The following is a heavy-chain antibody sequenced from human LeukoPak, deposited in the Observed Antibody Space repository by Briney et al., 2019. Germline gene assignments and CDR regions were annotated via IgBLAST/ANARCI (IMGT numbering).Heavy chain of an antibody. CDR1: GGSISSYY. CDR3: ASPGGAANNPPRYFDL. CDR2: IYYSGST. V-gene: IGHV4-59*01. Sequence: SETLSLTCTVSGGSISSYYWSWIRQPPGKGLEWIGYIYYSGSTNYNPSLKSRVTISVDTSKNQFSLKLSSVTAADTAVYYCASPGGAANNPPRYFDLWARGPLVTVPP. J-gene: IGHJ2*01. D-gene: IGHD1/OR15-1a*01.